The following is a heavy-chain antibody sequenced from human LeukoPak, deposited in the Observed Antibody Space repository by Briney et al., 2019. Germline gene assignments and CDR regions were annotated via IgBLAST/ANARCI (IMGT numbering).Heavy chain of an antibody. D-gene: IGHD6-19*01. CDR1: GSTFDDYA. CDR3: AKDKRGVVAGFDY. V-gene: IGHV3-9*01. J-gene: IGHJ4*02. CDR2: ISWNSGSI. Sequence: GRSLRLSCAASGSTFDDYAMHWVRQAPGKGLEWVSGISWNSGSIGYADSVKGRFTISRDNAKNSLYLQMNNLRAEDTALYYCAKDKRGVVAGFDYWGQGTLVTVSS.